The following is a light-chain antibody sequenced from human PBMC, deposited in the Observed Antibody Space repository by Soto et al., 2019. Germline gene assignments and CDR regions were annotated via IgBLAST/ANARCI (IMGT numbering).Light chain of an antibody. V-gene: IGLV1-51*01. Sequence: QSVLTQPPSVSAAPGQTVTISCSGSSSNIGTNYVSWYQHLPGTAPKLLIYDNDKRPSGIPDRFSGSKSGTSATLGITGLQAEDEADYYCCSYAGSDVFGTGTKLTVL. CDR3: CSYAGSDV. CDR1: SSNIGTNY. CDR2: DND. J-gene: IGLJ1*01.